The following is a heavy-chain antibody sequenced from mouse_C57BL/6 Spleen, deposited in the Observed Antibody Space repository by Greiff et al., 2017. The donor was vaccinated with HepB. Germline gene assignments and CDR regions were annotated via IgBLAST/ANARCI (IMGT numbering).Heavy chain of an antibody. V-gene: IGHV1-15*01. D-gene: IGHD2-1*01. Sequence: VQPQQSGAELVRPGASVTLSCKASGYTFTDYEMHWVKQTPVHGLEWIGAIDPETGGTAYNQKFKGKAILTADKSSSTAYMELRSLTSEDSAVYYCTRNYGNYEFAYWGQGTLVTVSA. CDR2: IDPETGGT. CDR3: TRNYGNYEFAY. CDR1: GYTFTDYE. J-gene: IGHJ3*01.